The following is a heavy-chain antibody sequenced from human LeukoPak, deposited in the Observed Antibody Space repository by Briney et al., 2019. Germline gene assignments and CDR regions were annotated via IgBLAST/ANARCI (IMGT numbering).Heavy chain of an antibody. CDR1: GGTFSSYA. J-gene: IGHJ4*02. CDR2: IIPILGIA. Sequence: SVNVSCKASGGTFSSYAISWVRQAPGQGLEWMGRIIPILGIANYAQKFQGRVTMTRDTSISTAYMELSRLRSDDTAVYYCARALALDHDYWGQGTLVTVSS. D-gene: IGHD2-8*02. CDR3: ARALALDHDY. V-gene: IGHV1-69*04.